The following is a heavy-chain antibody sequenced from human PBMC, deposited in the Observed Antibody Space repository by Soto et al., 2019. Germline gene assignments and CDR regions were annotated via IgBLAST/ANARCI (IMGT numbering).Heavy chain of an antibody. J-gene: IGHJ4*02. Sequence: SVKVSCKASGGTFSSYTISWVRQAPGQGLEWMGRIIPILGIANYAQKFQGRVTITADKSTSTAYMELSSLRSEDTAMYYCARVPIFGVVTYYFDYWGQGTLVTVSS. CDR2: IIPILGIA. V-gene: IGHV1-69*02. CDR1: GGTFSSYT. D-gene: IGHD3-3*01. CDR3: ARVPIFGVVTYYFDY.